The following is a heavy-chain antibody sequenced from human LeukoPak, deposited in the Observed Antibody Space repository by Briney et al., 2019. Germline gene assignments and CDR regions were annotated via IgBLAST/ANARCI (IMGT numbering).Heavy chain of an antibody. J-gene: IGHJ4*02. CDR2: IYYSGST. V-gene: IGHV4-39*07. CDR3: ARVWTGYPGHY. Sequence: KASETLSLTCTVSGGSISSSSYYWGWIRQPPGKGLEWIGRIYYSGSTYYNPSLKSRVTISVDTSKNQFSLKVNSVTAADTAVYYCARVWTGYPGHYWGQGTLVTVSS. D-gene: IGHD3/OR15-3a*01. CDR1: GGSISSSSYY.